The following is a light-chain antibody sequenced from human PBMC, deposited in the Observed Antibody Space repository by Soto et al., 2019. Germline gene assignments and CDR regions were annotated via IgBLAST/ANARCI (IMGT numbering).Light chain of an antibody. J-gene: IGLJ1*01. CDR1: RSDVGKYNL. CDR3: CSYAGSTTYV. Sequence: QSALTQPASVSGSPGQSITISCTGTRSDVGKYNLVSWYQQSPGKAPKLIIYEGSKRPSGVSNRFSGSKSGNTASLTISGLQAEDEADYHCCSYAGSTTYVFGPGTKLTVL. CDR2: EGS. V-gene: IGLV2-23*01.